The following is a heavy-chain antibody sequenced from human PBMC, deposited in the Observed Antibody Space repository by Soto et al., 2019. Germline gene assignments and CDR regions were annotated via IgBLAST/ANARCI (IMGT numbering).Heavy chain of an antibody. CDR2: VYYRGRS. CDR3: VSQRTTVPTQAYFDY. Sequence: SETLSLTCTVSGGSVTNSGYYWGWIRQSPGKGLEWIGSVYYRGRSYSKSSVKSRVTISVDTSKNRFSLSLNSVTASDTAVYFCVSQRTTVPTQAYFDYWGPGALVTVSS. D-gene: IGHD4-17*01. CDR1: GGSVTNSGYY. V-gene: IGHV4-39*01. J-gene: IGHJ4*02.